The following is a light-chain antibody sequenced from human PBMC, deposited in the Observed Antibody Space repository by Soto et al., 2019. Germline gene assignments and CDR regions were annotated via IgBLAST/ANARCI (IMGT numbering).Light chain of an antibody. CDR3: QKYSSVPV. V-gene: IGKV1-27*01. Sequence: DIQMTQSPTSLSASVGDRVTITCRASQDIRNFVAWYQQKPGKAPKLLIYAASTLQSEVPSRFSGSGSGTDFTLTISSLQPEDVATYSCQKYSSVPVFGPGTKVEIK. J-gene: IGKJ3*01. CDR1: QDIRNF. CDR2: AAS.